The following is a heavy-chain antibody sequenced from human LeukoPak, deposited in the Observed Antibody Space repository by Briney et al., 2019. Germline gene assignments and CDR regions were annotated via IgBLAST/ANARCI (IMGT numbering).Heavy chain of an antibody. CDR2: ISSSNTYT. Sequence: PGGSLRLTCAASGSTFSDYYMSWIRQAPGKGLEWVSYISSSNTYTNYAGSVKGRFTISRDDAKNSLYLQMNSLRAEDTAVYYCARSRSYYPADYWGQGTPVTVSS. V-gene: IGHV3-11*03. CDR3: ARSRSYYPADY. D-gene: IGHD1-26*01. J-gene: IGHJ4*02. CDR1: GSTFSDYY.